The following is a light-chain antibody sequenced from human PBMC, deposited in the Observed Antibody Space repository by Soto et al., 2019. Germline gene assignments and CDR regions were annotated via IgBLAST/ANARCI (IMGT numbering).Light chain of an antibody. Sequence: DIQVTQSPSSVSASVGDRVTITCRASQDIAGYLAWYQRKPGRAPELLIHAASSLQSGVPSRFSGRGSGTDFTLTVESLQPEDFATYYCQQGYSNPWTFGQGTKVDIK. CDR2: AAS. V-gene: IGKV1-12*01. CDR1: QDIAGY. J-gene: IGKJ1*01. CDR3: QQGYSNPWT.